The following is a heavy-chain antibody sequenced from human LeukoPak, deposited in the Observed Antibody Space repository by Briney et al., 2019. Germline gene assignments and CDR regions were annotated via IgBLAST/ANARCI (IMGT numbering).Heavy chain of an antibody. CDR3: ARDFSTYSSGWHDY. J-gene: IGHJ4*02. CDR1: GYTFTGYY. Sequence: GASVKVSCKASGYTFTGYYMHWVRQAPGQGLEWMGWINPNSGGTNYAQKFQGRVTMTRDTSISTAYMELSRLRSDDTAVYYCARDFSTYSSGWHDYRGQGTLVTVSS. V-gene: IGHV1-2*02. CDR2: INPNSGGT. D-gene: IGHD6-19*01.